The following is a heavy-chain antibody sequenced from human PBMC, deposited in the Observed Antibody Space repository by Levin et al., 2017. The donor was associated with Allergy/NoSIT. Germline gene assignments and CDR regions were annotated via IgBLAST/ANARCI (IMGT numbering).Heavy chain of an antibody. CDR3: AHRPPGGYNWNNNWFDP. CDR1: GFSLRSSGMG. J-gene: IGHJ5*02. CDR2: IYWDDDK. Sequence: SGPTLVKPTQTLTLTCTFSGFSLRSSGMGVGWIRQPPGKALEWLALIYWDDDKRYNPSLKSRITITKDTSKTQVVLTMTNMNPVDTDTYYCAHRPPGGYNWNNNWFDPWGQGTLVIVSS. V-gene: IGHV2-5*02. D-gene: IGHD1/OR15-1a*01.